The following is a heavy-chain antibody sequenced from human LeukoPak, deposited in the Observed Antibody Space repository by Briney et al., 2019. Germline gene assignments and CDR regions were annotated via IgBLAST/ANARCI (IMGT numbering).Heavy chain of an antibody. J-gene: IGHJ5*02. CDR3: ARVHSSGYFLWLDP. CDR1: GGSISSHY. Sequence: SETLSLTCTVSGGSISSHYWSWIRQPPGKGLEWIGYIYYSGSTNYNPSLKSRVTISVDTSKNQFSLKLSSVTAADTAVYYCARVHSSGYFLWLDPWGQGTLVTVSS. D-gene: IGHD3-22*01. V-gene: IGHV4-59*11. CDR2: IYYSGST.